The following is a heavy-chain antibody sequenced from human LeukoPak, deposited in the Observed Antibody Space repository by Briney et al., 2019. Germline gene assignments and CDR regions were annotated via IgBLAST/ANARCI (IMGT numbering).Heavy chain of an antibody. J-gene: IGHJ4*02. D-gene: IGHD4-17*01. Sequence: ASVKVSCKASGYTFTSYDINWVRQATGQGLEWLGYMNPNSGNTGYAQKFQGRVTMTSDTSINTAYMELSSLRSDDTAVYYCARSSFVFYGDLTYYFDYWGQGTLVTVSS. V-gene: IGHV1-8*01. CDR3: ARSSFVFYGDLTYYFDY. CDR1: GYTFTSYD. CDR2: MNPNSGNT.